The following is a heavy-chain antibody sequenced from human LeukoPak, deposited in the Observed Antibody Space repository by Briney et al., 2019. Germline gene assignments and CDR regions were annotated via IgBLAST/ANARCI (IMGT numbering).Heavy chain of an antibody. CDR2: IWYDGSNK. Sequence: GRSLRLSCAASGFTFSSYGMHWVRQAPGKGLEWVAVIWYDGSNKYYADPVKGRFTISRDNSKNTLYLQMNSLRAEDTAVYYCARENGRDYGDPGYWGQGTLVTVSS. CDR1: GFTFSSYG. D-gene: IGHD4-17*01. CDR3: ARENGRDYGDPGY. V-gene: IGHV3-33*01. J-gene: IGHJ4*02.